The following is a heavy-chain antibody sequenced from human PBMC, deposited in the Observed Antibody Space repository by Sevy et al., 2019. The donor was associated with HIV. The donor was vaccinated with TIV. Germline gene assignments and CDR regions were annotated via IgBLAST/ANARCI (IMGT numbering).Heavy chain of an antibody. D-gene: IGHD2-15*01. CDR3: ARDVGYCSGGNCYESDWFDP. CDR2: INTDGSST. Sequence: GGSLRLSCTASGFTFSSHWMHWVRQAPGKGLVCVSRINTDGSSTDYADSVKARFTISRDNAKNTLYLQMNSLTVEDTALYYCARDVGYCSGGNCYESDWFDPWGQGTLVTVSS. V-gene: IGHV3-74*01. J-gene: IGHJ5*02. CDR1: GFTFSSHW.